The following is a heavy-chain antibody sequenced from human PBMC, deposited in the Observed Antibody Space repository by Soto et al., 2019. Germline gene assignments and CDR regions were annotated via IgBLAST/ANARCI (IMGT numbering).Heavy chain of an antibody. CDR3: AKDHRIFYSGWYVFDY. Sequence: PGGSLRLSCAGSGFTFSSYGMDWVRQAPGKGLEWVAVISYDGSNKYYVDSVKGRFTISRDNSKNTLYLQMNSLRAEDTAVYYCAKDHRIFYSGWYVFDYWGQGTLVTVSS. D-gene: IGHD6-19*01. CDR1: GFTFSSYG. CDR2: ISYDGSNK. V-gene: IGHV3-30*18. J-gene: IGHJ4*02.